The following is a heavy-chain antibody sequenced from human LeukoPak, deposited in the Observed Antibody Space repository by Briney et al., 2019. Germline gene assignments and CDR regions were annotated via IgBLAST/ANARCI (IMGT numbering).Heavy chain of an antibody. Sequence: ASVTVSCKASGYTFTSYGISWVRQAPGQGLEWMGWISAYNGNTNYAQKLQGRVTMTTDTSTSTAYMELRSLRSDDTAVYYCASDLGSLLVVDFDYWGQGTLVTVSS. D-gene: IGHD3-22*01. CDR1: GYTFTSYG. CDR3: ASDLGSLLVVDFDY. V-gene: IGHV1-18*01. J-gene: IGHJ4*02. CDR2: ISAYNGNT.